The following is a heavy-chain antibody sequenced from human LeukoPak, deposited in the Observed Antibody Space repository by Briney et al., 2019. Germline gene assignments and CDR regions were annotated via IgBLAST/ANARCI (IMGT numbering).Heavy chain of an antibody. J-gene: IGHJ5*02. Sequence: SETLSLTCTVSGGSISSSSDYWGWIRQPPGKGLEWIGTIYNTGDTYYNPSLKSRVTISVDTSKNQFSLKLSSVAAADTAVYYCARRLRFFLNWFDPCGHGTLVTVSS. V-gene: IGHV4-39*01. CDR2: IYNTGDT. CDR1: GGSISSSSDY. CDR3: ARRLRFFLNWFDP. D-gene: IGHD3-3*01.